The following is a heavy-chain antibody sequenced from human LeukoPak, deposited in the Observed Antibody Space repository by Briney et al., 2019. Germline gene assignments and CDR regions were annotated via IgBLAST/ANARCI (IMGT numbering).Heavy chain of an antibody. D-gene: IGHD1-26*01. V-gene: IGHV4-59*01. J-gene: IGHJ5*02. CDR1: GGSISSYY. CDR3: ASFIVGDSTWLSWFDP. CDR2: IYYSGST. Sequence: SETLSLTCTVSGGSISSYYWSWIRQPPGKGLEWIGNIYYSGSTNYNPSLKSRVTISVDTSKNQFSLNLNSVTAADTAVYYCASFIVGDSTWLSWFDPWGQGTLVTVSS.